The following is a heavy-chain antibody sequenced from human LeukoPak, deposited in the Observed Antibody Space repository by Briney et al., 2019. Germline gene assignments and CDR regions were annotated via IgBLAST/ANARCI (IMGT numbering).Heavy chain of an antibody. CDR3: EREGYTFRGMDV. J-gene: IGHJ6*02. CDR2: ILYHGNEK. V-gene: IGHV3-30*04. Sequence: PGGSLRLSCAASGFTFSRYSIHWVRQAPGKGLDWVAVILYHGNEKYYADSVKGRVTLSRDNSKNSLLLQMNSLRGEDTAVYYCEREGYTFRGMDVWGQGTTVTVSS. CDR1: GFTFSRYS. D-gene: IGHD5-24*01.